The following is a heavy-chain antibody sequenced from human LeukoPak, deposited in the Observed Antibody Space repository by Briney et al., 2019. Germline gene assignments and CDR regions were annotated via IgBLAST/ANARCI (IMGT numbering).Heavy chain of an antibody. CDR1: GYTFINYD. J-gene: IGHJ4*02. CDR2: ISPYNGHT. V-gene: IGHV1-18*01. Sequence: ASVKVSCKASGYTFINYDITWLRQAPGQGLEWVGWISPYNGHTNYAQKLQGRVTMTTDTSTSTAYMELGTLRSDDTAVYYCARATYYYDSSGYYGGYWGQGTLVTVSS. CDR3: ARATYYYDSSGYYGGY. D-gene: IGHD3-22*01.